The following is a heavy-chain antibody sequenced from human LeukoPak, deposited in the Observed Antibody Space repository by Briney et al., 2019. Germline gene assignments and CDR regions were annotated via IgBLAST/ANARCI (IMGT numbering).Heavy chain of an antibody. CDR1: GYTFTNYG. J-gene: IGHJ4*02. D-gene: IGHD4-17*01. CDR3: ARGGDHSPSADDY. V-gene: IGHV1-18*01. CDR2: ISTYNGNT. Sequence: ASVKVSCKASGYTFTNYGITWVRQAPGQGLDWMGWISTYNGNTNYAQKLQGRVAMTTDTSTRTAYMELRSLRSDDTAVYYCARGGDHSPSADDYWGQGTLVTVSS.